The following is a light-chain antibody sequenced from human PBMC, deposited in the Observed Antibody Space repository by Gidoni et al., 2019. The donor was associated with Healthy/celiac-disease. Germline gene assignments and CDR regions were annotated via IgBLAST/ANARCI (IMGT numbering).Light chain of an antibody. CDR2: DAP. Sequence: DIHMTQSPFSLSASVGDRVTITCQASQDISNYLNWYQQKPGKAPKLLIYDAPSLEMGVPSRFSGSGSGTDFTFTISSLQPEDIATYYCQQYDNLLFTFXQXTKVDIK. J-gene: IGKJ1*01. V-gene: IGKV1-33*01. CDR1: QDISNY. CDR3: QQYDNLLFT.